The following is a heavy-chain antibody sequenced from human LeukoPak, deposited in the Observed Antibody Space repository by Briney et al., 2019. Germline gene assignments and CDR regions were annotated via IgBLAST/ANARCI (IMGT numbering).Heavy chain of an antibody. CDR3: ARWVVGGTIDY. Sequence: ASVKVSCKASGYTFTSYDFNWLRQATGQGPEWMGWMNPNSGATGYAQKFQGRVTMTRSASINTAYMELTNLRSEDTAVYYCARWVVGGTIDYWGQGTLVTVSS. V-gene: IGHV1-8*01. D-gene: IGHD1-26*01. CDR1: GYTFTSYD. J-gene: IGHJ4*02. CDR2: MNPNSGAT.